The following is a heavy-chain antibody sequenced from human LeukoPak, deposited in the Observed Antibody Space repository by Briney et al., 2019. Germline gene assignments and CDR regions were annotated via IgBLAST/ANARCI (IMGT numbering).Heavy chain of an antibody. CDR2: INPNSGGT. V-gene: IGHV1-2*02. D-gene: IGHD3-3*01. Sequence: ASVKVSCKASGYTFTGYYMHWVRQAPGQGLEWMGWINPNSGGTNYAQKFQGRVTMTRDTSISTAYMELSSLRSEDTAVYYCATVRGITIFGVVPFDYWGQGTLVTVSS. J-gene: IGHJ4*02. CDR3: ATVRGITIFGVVPFDY. CDR1: GYTFTGYY.